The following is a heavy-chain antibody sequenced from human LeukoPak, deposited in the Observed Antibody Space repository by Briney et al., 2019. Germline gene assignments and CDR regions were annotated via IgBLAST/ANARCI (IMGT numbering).Heavy chain of an antibody. CDR2: VSYNGRT. J-gene: IGHJ3*02. CDR1: GGSINSHY. Sequence: PSETLSLTCTVSGGSINSHYWSWIRQPPGKGLEWIGFVSYNGRTKYSPSLQSRVTISISRSENNFSLKLTSVTAADTAVYYCARLIDNDSSGDSDTFDIWGEGAVVTVSS. D-gene: IGHD3-22*01. CDR3: ARLIDNDSSGDSDTFDI. V-gene: IGHV4-59*11.